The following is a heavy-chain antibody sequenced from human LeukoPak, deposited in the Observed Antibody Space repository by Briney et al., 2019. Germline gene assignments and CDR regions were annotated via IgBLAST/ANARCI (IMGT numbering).Heavy chain of an antibody. D-gene: IGHD5-18*01. CDR1: GGSISSYY. CDR3: AREGTAMVGDAFDI. CDR2: IYYSGST. V-gene: IGHV4-59*01. Sequence: SETLSLTCTVSGGSISSYYWSWIRQPPGEGLEWIGYIYYSGSTNYHPSLKSRVTISVDTSKNQFSLKLSSVTAADTAVYYCAREGTAMVGDAFDIWGQGTMVTVSS. J-gene: IGHJ3*02.